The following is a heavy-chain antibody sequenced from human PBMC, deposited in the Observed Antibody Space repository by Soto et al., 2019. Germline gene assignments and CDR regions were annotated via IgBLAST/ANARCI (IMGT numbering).Heavy chain of an antibody. CDR1: GYAFSFG. CDR3: ATYYFGSGSYYRFDN. V-gene: IGHV1-18*01. J-gene: IGHJ4*02. Sequence: VQSGGEVKKPGASVRVSCKASGYAFSFGFSWVRQAPGQGLEWMGWISASDGSTNSAQKFRGRISLTTDTSTNTAYLDLLSLTSDDTAVYFCATYYFGSGSYYRFDNWGQGTLLTVSS. D-gene: IGHD3-10*01. CDR2: ISASDGST.